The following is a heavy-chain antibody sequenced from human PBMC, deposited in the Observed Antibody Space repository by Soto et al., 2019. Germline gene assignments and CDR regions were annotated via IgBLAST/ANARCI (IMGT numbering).Heavy chain of an antibody. CDR2: IATYNSNR. J-gene: IGHJ5*02. Sequence: HLVQSGPEVKKPGASITVSCKTSGDTFTNFGLSWVRQAPGQGLEWMGWIATYNSNRNYAQKIQGRLTLTTDTSTGTSYMELKTLRYDDTAVYYCATVLRGVVNWFDPWGQGTLVTVSS. V-gene: IGHV1-18*01. CDR1: GDTFTNFG. D-gene: IGHD3-10*01. CDR3: ATVLRGVVNWFDP.